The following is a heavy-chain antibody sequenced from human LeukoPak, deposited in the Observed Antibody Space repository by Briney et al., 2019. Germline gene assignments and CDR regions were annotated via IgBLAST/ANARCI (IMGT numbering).Heavy chain of an antibody. CDR2: ISSSGSTI. CDR3: ARDYYYDSSGYYLGY. D-gene: IGHD3-22*01. V-gene: IGHV3-11*01. Sequence: GGSLRLSCAASGFIFSTYAMSWVRQAPGKGLEWVSYISSSGSTIYYADSVKGRFTISRDNAKNSLYLQMNSLRAEDTAVYYCARDYYYDSSGYYLGYWGQGTLVTVSS. J-gene: IGHJ4*02. CDR1: GFIFSTYA.